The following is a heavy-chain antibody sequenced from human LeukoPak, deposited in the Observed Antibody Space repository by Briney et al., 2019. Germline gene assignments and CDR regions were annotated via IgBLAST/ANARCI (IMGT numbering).Heavy chain of an antibody. V-gene: IGHV3-74*01. CDR2: IKYDGSHT. J-gene: IGHJ5*02. D-gene: IGHD5-24*01. CDR3: ATARRQGYNLVDS. Sequence: GGSLRRSRAASGFIFSNYWMLWVRQAPGKGLVWVSRIKYDGSHTDYADSVKGRFTISRDNAKNTLFLQMNSLRAEDTAVYYCATARRQGYNLVDSWGQGTLVTVSS. CDR1: GFIFSNYW.